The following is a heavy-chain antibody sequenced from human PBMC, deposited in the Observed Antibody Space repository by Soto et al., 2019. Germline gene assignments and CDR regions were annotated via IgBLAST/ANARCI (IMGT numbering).Heavy chain of an antibody. CDR1: GDSVSSTSAA. CDR2: TYYRSKWFS. D-gene: IGHD6-19*01. V-gene: IGHV6-1*01. CDR3: VRDGDGSGRTDYQY. Sequence: PSQTLSLTCAISGDSVSSTSAAWNWIRQSPSRGLEWLGRTYYRSKWFSEYALSMKSRLTISADASRNQFSPQLNSVTLEDTAVYYCVRDGDGSGRTDYQYWGQGTLVTVSS. J-gene: IGHJ4*02.